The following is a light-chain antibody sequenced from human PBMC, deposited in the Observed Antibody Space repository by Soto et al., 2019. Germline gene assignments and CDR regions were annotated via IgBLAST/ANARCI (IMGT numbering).Light chain of an antibody. CDR2: GAS. Sequence: EIVLTQSPATLSVSPGERATLSCRASHVVSSNLAWYQQKPGQGPRLLMYGASTRATGIPARFSGSGSGTDFTLTINSLEPEDFAVYYCQQRSNWPPKTFGQGTKVDIK. CDR1: HVVSSN. J-gene: IGKJ1*01. CDR3: QQRSNWPPKT. V-gene: IGKV3-11*01.